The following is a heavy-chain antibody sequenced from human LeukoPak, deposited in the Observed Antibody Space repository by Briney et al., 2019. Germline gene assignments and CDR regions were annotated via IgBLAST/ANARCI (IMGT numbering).Heavy chain of an antibody. CDR3: AREKDVDYYGSGSYYNWFDP. D-gene: IGHD3-10*01. Sequence: PSETLSLTCPVSGGSISSGDYYWSWIRQPPGKGLEWIGYIYYSGSTYYNPSLKSRVTISVDTSKNQFSLKLSSVTAADTAVYYCAREKDVDYYGSGSYYNWFDPWGQGTLVTVSS. CDR1: GGSISSGDYY. J-gene: IGHJ5*02. CDR2: IYYSGST. V-gene: IGHV4-30-4*08.